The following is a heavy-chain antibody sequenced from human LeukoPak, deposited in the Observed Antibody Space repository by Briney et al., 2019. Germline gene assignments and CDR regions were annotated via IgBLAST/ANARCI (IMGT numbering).Heavy chain of an antibody. J-gene: IGHJ4*02. CDR2: INPNSGGA. CDR1: GYTFTSYY. V-gene: IGHV1-2*02. Sequence: ASVKVSCKASGYTFTSYYMHWVRQAPGQGLEWMGWINPNSGGANYAQKLQGRVTMTRDTSISTAYMELSRLRSDDTAVYYCARDRTKYCSSTSCPLDYWGQGSLVTVSS. D-gene: IGHD2-2*01. CDR3: ARDRTKYCSSTSCPLDY.